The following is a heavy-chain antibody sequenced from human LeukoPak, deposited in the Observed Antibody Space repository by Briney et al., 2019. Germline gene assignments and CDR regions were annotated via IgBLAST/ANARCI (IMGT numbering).Heavy chain of an antibody. D-gene: IGHD6-13*01. CDR3: ARDRISPYSSSWYWFDP. Sequence: GASVKVSCKASGGTFSSYAISWVRQAPGQGLEWMGGIIPIFGTANYAQKFQGRVTITADESTSTAYMELSSLRSEDTAVYYCARDRISPYSSSWYWFDPWGQGTLVTVSS. CDR1: GGTFSSYA. V-gene: IGHV1-69*13. J-gene: IGHJ5*02. CDR2: IIPIFGTA.